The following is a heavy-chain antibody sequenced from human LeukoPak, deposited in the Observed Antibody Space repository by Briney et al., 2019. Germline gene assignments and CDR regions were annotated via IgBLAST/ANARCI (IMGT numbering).Heavy chain of an antibody. CDR2: ISYSEST. CDR3: ARDSGSYDY. Sequence: PSETLSLTCSVSGYSISSYYWGWIRQPPGKGLEWIGYISYSESTNYNPSLKSRGSTNCNPSLKSRVTISVDTSKNQFSLNLTSVTAADTAVYYCARDSGSYDYWGQGTLVTVSS. J-gene: IGHJ4*02. V-gene: IGHV4-59*01. D-gene: IGHD1-26*01. CDR1: GYSISSYY.